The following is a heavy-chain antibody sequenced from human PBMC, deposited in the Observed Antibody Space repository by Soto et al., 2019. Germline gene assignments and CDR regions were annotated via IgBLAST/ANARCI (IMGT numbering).Heavy chain of an antibody. J-gene: IGHJ5*02. CDR3: ARVSELLSPNWFDP. V-gene: IGHV4-31*03. CDR1: GGSISSGGYY. CDR2: IYYSGST. D-gene: IGHD3-10*01. Sequence: SETLSLTCTVSGGSISSGGYYWSWIRQHPGKGLEWIGYIYYSGSTYYNPSLKSRVTISVDTSKNQFSLKLSSVTAADTAVYYCARVSELLSPNWFDPWGQGTLVTVSS.